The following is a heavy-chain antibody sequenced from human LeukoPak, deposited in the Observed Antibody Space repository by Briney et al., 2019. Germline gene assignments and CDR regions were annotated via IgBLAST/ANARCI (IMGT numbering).Heavy chain of an antibody. V-gene: IGHV1-18*01. D-gene: IGHD2-2*01. CDR1: GYTFTSYG. Sequence: ASVKVSCKASGYTFTSYGISWVRQAPGQGLVCMGWISAYNGNTNYAQKLQGRVTMTTDTSTSTAYMELRSLRSDDTAVYYCARDSDQLQSQYYYYYGMDVWGQGTTVTVSS. CDR2: ISAYNGNT. CDR3: ARDSDQLQSQYYYYYGMDV. J-gene: IGHJ6*02.